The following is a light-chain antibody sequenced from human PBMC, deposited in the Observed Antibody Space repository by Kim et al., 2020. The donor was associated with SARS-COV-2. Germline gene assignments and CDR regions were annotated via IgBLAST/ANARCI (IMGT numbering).Light chain of an antibody. J-gene: IGLJ3*02. CDR3: QTWGTGIQGV. CDR1: SGHSSYA. CDR2: LNSDGSH. V-gene: IGLV4-69*01. Sequence: QLVLTQSPSASASLGASVKLTCTLSSGHSSYAIAWHQQQPEKGPRYLMKLNSDGSHSKGDGIPDRFSGSSSGAERYLTISSLQSEDEADYYCQTWGTGIQGVFVGGTQLTVL.